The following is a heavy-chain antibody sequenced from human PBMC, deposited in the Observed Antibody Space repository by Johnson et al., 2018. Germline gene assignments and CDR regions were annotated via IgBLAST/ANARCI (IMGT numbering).Heavy chain of an antibody. CDR2: INWHGDSI. J-gene: IGHJ6*03. D-gene: IGHD3-3*01. CDR1: GFTFDDYG. V-gene: IGHV3-20*04. Sequence: EVQLLETGGSVVRPGGSLGLSCAASGFTFDDYGVSWVRQAPGKGLEWVCGINWHGDSIGCGDSVKGRFSLSRDNAKKSVYLHMNNLRAEDTALYYCARVWSLSYFYLDVWGKGTTVTVSS. CDR3: ARVWSLSYFYLDV.